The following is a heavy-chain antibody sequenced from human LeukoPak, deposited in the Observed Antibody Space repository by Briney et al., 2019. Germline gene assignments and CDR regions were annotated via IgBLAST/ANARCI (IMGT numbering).Heavy chain of an antibody. CDR1: GGSISSSSYY. Sequence: SETLSLTCTVSGGSISSSSYYWGWIRQPPGKGLEWVGTIRYSGSTYYNPSLKSRVTMSVDTSKNQFSLRLSSVTAADTAVYYCATSGSYYRAPDYWGQGTLVTVSA. J-gene: IGHJ4*02. CDR3: ATSGSYYRAPDY. V-gene: IGHV4-39*01. D-gene: IGHD3-10*01. CDR2: IRYSGST.